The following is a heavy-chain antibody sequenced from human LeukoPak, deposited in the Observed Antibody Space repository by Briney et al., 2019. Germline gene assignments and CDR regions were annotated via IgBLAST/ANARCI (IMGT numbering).Heavy chain of an antibody. V-gene: IGHV3-21*01. J-gene: IGHJ4*02. CDR1: GFTFSSYS. CDR3: ARGSGSYYGGY. CDR2: ISSSSSYI. D-gene: IGHD1-26*01. Sequence: GGSLRLSCAASGFTFSSYSMNWVRQAPGKGLEWVSSISSSSSYIYYADSVKGRFTISRDNAKNSLYLQMNSLRAEDTAVYYCARGSGSYYGGYWGQGTLVTVSS.